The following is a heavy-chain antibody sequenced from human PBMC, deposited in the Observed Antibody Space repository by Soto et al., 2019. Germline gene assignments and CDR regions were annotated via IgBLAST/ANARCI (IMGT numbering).Heavy chain of an antibody. J-gene: IGHJ4*02. V-gene: IGHV3-30-3*01. CDR2: ISYDGSSK. CDR1: GFTFSSYA. Sequence: QVQLVESGGGVVQPGRSLRLSCAASGFTFSSYAMHCVRQAPGKGPEWVAVISYDGSSKYYADSVKGRFTISRDNSKNTLYLQMNSLRAEDTAVYYCARDSRGWVNYFDSWGQGTLVTVSS. D-gene: IGHD1-26*01. CDR3: ARDSRGWVNYFDS.